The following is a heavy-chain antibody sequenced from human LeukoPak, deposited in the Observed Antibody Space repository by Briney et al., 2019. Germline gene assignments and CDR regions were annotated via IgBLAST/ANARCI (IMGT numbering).Heavy chain of an antibody. CDR3: ARRYSHGYIFDS. D-gene: IGHD5-18*01. CDR2: IYSSGST. Sequence: PSETLPLTCTVSGGSISSYYWSWIRQPPGKGLEWIGYIYSSGSTNYNPSLKSRVTISVDTSKNQFSLKLSSVTAADTAVYYCARRYSHGYIFDSWGQGTLVTVSS. V-gene: IGHV4-59*01. CDR1: GGSISSYY. J-gene: IGHJ4*02.